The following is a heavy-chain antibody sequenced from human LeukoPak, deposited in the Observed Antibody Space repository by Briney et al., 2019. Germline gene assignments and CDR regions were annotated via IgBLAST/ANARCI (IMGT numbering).Heavy chain of an antibody. Sequence: SETLSLTCAVYGGSFSGYYWSWIRQPPGKGLEWIGEINHSGGTNYNPSLKSRVTISVDTSKNQFSLKLSSVTAADTAVYYCARGSTAMVFWGQGTLVTVSS. D-gene: IGHD5-18*01. CDR1: GGSFSGYY. CDR2: INHSGGT. J-gene: IGHJ4*02. V-gene: IGHV4-34*01. CDR3: ARGSTAMVF.